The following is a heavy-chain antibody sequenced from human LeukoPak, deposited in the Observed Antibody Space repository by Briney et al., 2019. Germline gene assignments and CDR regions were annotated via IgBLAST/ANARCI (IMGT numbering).Heavy chain of an antibody. CDR2: IYYSGRT. CDR3: ARGRWLPNAFDI. CDR1: GDSINSYY. Sequence: SETLSLTCTVSGDSINSYYWNWIRQPPGKGLEWIGYIYYSGRTDYNPSLKRRVTISVDTSKHQFSMKLKSVTAADTAVYFCARGRWLPNAFDIWGQGTLVTVSS. J-gene: IGHJ4*02. D-gene: IGHD5-24*01. V-gene: IGHV4-59*01.